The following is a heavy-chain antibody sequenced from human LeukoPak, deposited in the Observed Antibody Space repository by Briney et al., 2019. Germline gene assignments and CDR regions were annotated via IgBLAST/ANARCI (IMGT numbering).Heavy chain of an antibody. CDR2: IYHSGST. Sequence: SETLSLTCTVSGGSITSGAYYWSWIRQHPGKGLEYIGYIYHSGSTYYNPSLKSRVTISVDTSKNQFSLKLSSVTAADTAVYYCARENYRGNSRPFDYWGQGTLVTVSS. V-gene: IGHV4-31*03. D-gene: IGHD4-23*01. CDR1: GGSITSGAYY. CDR3: ARENYRGNSRPFDY. J-gene: IGHJ4*02.